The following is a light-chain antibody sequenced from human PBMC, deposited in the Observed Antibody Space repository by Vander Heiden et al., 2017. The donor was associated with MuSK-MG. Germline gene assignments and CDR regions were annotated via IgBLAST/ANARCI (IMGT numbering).Light chain of an antibody. J-gene: IGLJ3*02. CDR3: CSHAGGRTWV. V-gene: IGLV2-23*02. CDR1: SSDVGSYNL. CDR2: EVS. Sequence: SALSQPAFESGSRGQTNTISCSGTSSDVGSYNLVSWHQHHPGKAPKVMIYEVSERPSGVSDRFSDAKSGKMASLTISGHKAEDEAEYYSCSHAGGRTWVFGGGTKLTVL.